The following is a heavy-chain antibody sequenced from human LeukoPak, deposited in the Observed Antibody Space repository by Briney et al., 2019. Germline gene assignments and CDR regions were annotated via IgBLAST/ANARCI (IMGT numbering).Heavy chain of an antibody. V-gene: IGHV7-4-1*02. CDR1: GYTFTSYA. D-gene: IGHD3-16*02. Sequence: ASVKVSCKASGYTFTSYAMNWVRQAPGQGLEWMGWINTNTGNPTYAQGFTGRFVFSLDTSVSTAYLQISSLKAEDTAVYYCARGGPLTFRGVIVPDYYYYGMDVWGQGTTVTVSS. J-gene: IGHJ6*02. CDR2: INTNTGNP. CDR3: ARGGPLTFRGVIVPDYYYYGMDV.